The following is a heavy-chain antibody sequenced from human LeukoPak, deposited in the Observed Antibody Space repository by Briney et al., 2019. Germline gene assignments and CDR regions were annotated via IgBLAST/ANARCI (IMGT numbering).Heavy chain of an antibody. J-gene: IGHJ4*02. D-gene: IGHD2-15*01. CDR2: KYYSGST. Sequence: SETLSLTCTVSGGSITSDYWSWIRQPPGKGLEWIGYKYYSGSTNDNPSLKSRVTISADTSKNQFSLKLSSVTAADTAMYYCARVSCSGGSCYPDYWGQGTLVTVSS. V-gene: IGHV4-59*01. CDR3: ARVSCSGGSCYPDY. CDR1: GGSITSDY.